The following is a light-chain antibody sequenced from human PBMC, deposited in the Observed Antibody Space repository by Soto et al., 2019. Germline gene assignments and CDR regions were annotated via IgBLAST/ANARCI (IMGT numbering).Light chain of an antibody. CDR2: AAS. V-gene: IGKV1-39*01. Sequence: DIPMTQSPSSLSASVGDRVTITCRASQSISSYLNWYQQKPGKAPKLLIYAASNLQSGVPSRFSGSRSGTDFSLTISSLQPEDFATYYCQQSYSTPPYSFGQGTKLEIK. CDR3: QQSYSTPPYS. CDR1: QSISSY. J-gene: IGKJ2*01.